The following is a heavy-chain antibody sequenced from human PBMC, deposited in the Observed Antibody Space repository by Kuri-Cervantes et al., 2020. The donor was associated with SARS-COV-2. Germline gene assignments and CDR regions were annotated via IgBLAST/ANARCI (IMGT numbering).Heavy chain of an antibody. D-gene: IGHD2-21*01. V-gene: IGHV3-30*18. J-gene: IGHJ4*02. CDR2: ISHDGKNK. Sequence: GESLKISCAASGFNFSRIDMHWVRQAPGKGLEWVAVISHDGKNKKCIASGKGRFTISRDNSQNTLYLRMKSLRSEDTAMYYCAKDRVGVQDFWGQGTLVTVSS. CDR1: GFNFSRID. CDR3: AKDRVGVQDF.